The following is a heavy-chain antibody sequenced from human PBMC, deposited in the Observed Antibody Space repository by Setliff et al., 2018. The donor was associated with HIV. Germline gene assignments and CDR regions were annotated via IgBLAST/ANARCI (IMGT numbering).Heavy chain of an antibody. CDR2: INPNSGGT. Sequence: ASVKVSCKTSGFTFTAYYMHWVRQAPGQGLEWMGWINPNSGGTKYAQKFQGWVTMTRDTSISTVYMELSRLRSDDTAVYYCARGRDLLVLCDWGQGTLVTVSS. J-gene: IGHJ4*02. D-gene: IGHD2-8*02. V-gene: IGHV1-2*04. CDR1: GFTFTAYY. CDR3: ARGRDLLVLCD.